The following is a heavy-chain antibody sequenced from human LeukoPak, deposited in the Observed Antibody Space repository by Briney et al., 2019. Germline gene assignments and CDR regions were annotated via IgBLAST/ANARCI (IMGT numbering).Heavy chain of an antibody. J-gene: IGHJ4*02. V-gene: IGHV4-39*01. CDR3: ARLRPVLRFLEWSYYFDY. D-gene: IGHD3-3*01. CDR1: GFTFSSYSMN. CDR2: IYYSGST. Sequence: GSLRLSCAASGFTFSSYSMNWVRQPPGKGLEWIGSIYYSGSTYYNPSLKSRVTISVDTSKNQFSLKLSSVTAADTAVYYCARLRPVLRFLEWSYYFDYWGQGTLVTVSS.